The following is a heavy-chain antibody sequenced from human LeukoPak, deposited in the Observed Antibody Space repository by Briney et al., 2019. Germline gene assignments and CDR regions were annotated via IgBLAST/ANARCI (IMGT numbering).Heavy chain of an antibody. CDR2: IDHSGST. J-gene: IGHJ4*02. D-gene: IGHD2-21*02. Sequence: PSETLSLTCAGYGGSFSGYYWSWIRQPPGEGLEWIGEIDHSGSTNYNPSLKSRVTISVDTSKNQFSLKLSSVTAADTAVYYCASYNCCGDCYLDYWGQGTLVTVSS. CDR3: ASYNCCGDCYLDY. V-gene: IGHV4-34*01. CDR1: GGSFSGYY.